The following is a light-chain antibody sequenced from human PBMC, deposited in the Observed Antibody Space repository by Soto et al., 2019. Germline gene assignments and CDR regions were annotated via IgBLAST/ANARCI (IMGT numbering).Light chain of an antibody. Sequence: EIVLTQSPGTLSLSPGERATLSCRASQSVSSSYLAWYQQKPGQAPRLLIYGASSRATGIPDRYSGSGSVTDFTLTISRLEPEDFAVYYCQQYGSSPPITCGGGTKVEIK. CDR3: QQYGSSPPIT. CDR2: GAS. J-gene: IGKJ4*01. V-gene: IGKV3-20*01. CDR1: QSVSSSY.